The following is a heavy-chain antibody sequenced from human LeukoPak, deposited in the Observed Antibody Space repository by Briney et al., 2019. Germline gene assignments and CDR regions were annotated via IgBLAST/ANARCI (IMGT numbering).Heavy chain of an antibody. CDR1: GFTVSSNY. J-gene: IGHJ4*02. CDR3: ASTFYGDSPPY. D-gene: IGHD4-17*01. V-gene: IGHV3-66*01. Sequence: GGSPRLSCAASGFTVSSNYMSGVRQAPGKGLEWVSVIYSGGSTYYADSVKGRFTISRDNSKNTLYLQMNSLRAEDTAVYYCASTFYGDSPPYWGQGTLVTVSS. CDR2: IYSGGST.